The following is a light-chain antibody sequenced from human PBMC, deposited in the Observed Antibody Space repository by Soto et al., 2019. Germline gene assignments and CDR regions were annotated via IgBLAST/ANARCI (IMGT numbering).Light chain of an antibody. Sequence: QSALTQPASVSGSPGQSITISCTGTRSDVGGYNYVSWYQQHPGKAPELMIYEVSYRPSGVSHRFSGSKSGNTASLTISGLQAEDEADYYCAAWDHSLSGWMIGGGTKLTVL. CDR3: AAWDHSLSGWM. CDR1: RSDVGGYNY. V-gene: IGLV2-14*01. CDR2: EVS. J-gene: IGLJ3*02.